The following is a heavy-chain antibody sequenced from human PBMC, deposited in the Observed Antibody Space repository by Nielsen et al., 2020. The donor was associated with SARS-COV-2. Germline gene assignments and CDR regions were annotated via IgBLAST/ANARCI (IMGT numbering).Heavy chain of an antibody. CDR1: GGSVSSNAW. Sequence: SETLSPTCAVSGGSVSSNAWWTWVRQSPGKGLEWIGEVSHSGRINYNPSLKSRVTLSMDKSKRPFSRRLTSVSAADTAVYFCARGDLVVVPSPILGLGPFFYYFYLDVWGKGTTVIVSS. V-gene: IGHV4-4*02. CDR3: ARGDLVVVPSPILGLGPFFYYFYLDV. J-gene: IGHJ6*03. CDR2: VSHSGRI. D-gene: IGHD2-2*01.